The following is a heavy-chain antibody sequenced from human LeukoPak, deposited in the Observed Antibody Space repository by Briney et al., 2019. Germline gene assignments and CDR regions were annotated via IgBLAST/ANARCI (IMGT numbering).Heavy chain of an antibody. CDR2: ISSGGDNT. J-gene: IGHJ4*02. Sequence: GGSLRLSCAASGFTFSSYGMHWVRQAPGKGLEWVSAISSGGDNTFYADSVKGRFTVSRDNSKNTLHLQMNSLRAEDTAVYYCAARGSSWSMFDYWGQGTLVTVSS. D-gene: IGHD6-13*01. CDR3: AARGSSWSMFDY. V-gene: IGHV3-23*01. CDR1: GFTFSSYG.